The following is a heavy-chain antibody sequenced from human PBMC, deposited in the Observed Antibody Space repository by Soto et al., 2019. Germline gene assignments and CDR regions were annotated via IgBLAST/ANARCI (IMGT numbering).Heavy chain of an antibody. CDR3: AKDLDLDYYGSGSYDAFDI. Sequence: GGSLRLSCAASGFTFSSYGMHWARQAPGKGLEWVAVISYDGSNKYYADSVKGRFTISRDNSKNTLYLQMNSLRAEDTAVYYCAKDLDLDYYGSGSYDAFDIWGQGTMVTV. CDR1: GFTFSSYG. J-gene: IGHJ3*02. D-gene: IGHD3-10*01. V-gene: IGHV3-30*18. CDR2: ISYDGSNK.